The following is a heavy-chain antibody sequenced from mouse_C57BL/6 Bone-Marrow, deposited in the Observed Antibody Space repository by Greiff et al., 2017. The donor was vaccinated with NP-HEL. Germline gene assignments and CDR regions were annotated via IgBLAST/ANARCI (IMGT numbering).Heavy chain of an antibody. J-gene: IGHJ1*03. D-gene: IGHD2-4*01. CDR3: ARNDYVDYWYFDV. CDR2: ISDGGSYT. V-gene: IGHV5-4*03. Sequence: EVKLVESGGGLVKPGGSLKLSCAASGFTFSSYAMSWVRQTPEKRLEWVATISDGGSYTYYPDNVKGRFTISRDNAKNNLYLQMSHLKSEDTAMYYCARNDYVDYWYFDVWGTGTTVTVSS. CDR1: GFTFSSYA.